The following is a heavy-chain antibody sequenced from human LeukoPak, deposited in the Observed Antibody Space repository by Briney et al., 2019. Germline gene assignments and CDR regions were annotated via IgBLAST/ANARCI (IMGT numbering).Heavy chain of an antibody. CDR1: GFTFSSYS. V-gene: IGHV3-21*01. CDR3: ARDSRTHAFDI. J-gene: IGHJ3*02. Sequence: GGSLRLSCAASGFTFSSYSMNWVRQAPGKGLEWVSSISSSSSYIYYADSVKGRFTISRDNAKNSQYLQMNSLRAEDTAVYYCARDSRTHAFDIWGQGTMVTVSS. D-gene: IGHD1-14*01. CDR2: ISSSSSYI.